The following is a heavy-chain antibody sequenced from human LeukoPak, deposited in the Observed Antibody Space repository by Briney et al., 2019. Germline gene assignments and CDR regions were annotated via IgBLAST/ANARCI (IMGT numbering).Heavy chain of an antibody. D-gene: IGHD3-3*01. Sequence: PSETLSLTCTASGGSISSYYWSWIRQPPGKGLEWIGYIYYSGSTNYNPSLKSRVTISVDTSKNQFSLKLSSVTAADTAVYYCARSRPPSYYDFWSGYYYYYYGMDVWGQGTTVTVSS. CDR2: IYYSGST. CDR1: GGSISSYY. V-gene: IGHV4-59*01. CDR3: ARSRPPSYYDFWSGYYYYYYGMDV. J-gene: IGHJ6*02.